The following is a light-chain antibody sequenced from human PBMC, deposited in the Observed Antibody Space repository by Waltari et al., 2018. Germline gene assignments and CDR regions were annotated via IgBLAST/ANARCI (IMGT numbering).Light chain of an antibody. CDR3: SSYTTSSTYV. CDR1: SSDVGGYNF. Sequence: QSALTQPASVSGSPGQSITISCTGTSSDVGGYNFVSWYQQHPGKVPKLIISDVTNRPSGVSNRFSGSKSGNTASLTISGLQAEDEADYYCSSYTTSSTYVFGTGTKVTVL. J-gene: IGLJ1*01. V-gene: IGLV2-14*03. CDR2: DVT.